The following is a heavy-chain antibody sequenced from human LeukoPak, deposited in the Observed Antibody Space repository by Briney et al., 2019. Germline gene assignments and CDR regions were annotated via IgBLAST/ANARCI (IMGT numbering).Heavy chain of an antibody. J-gene: IGHJ6*02. CDR3: ARGEITMAPYGMDV. Sequence: PSQTLSLTCTVSGGSISGGGYYWSWIRQHPGKGLEWIGYIYYSGSTYYNPSLKSRVTISVDTSKNQFSLKLSSVTAADTAVYYCARGEITMAPYGMDVWGQGTTVTVSS. D-gene: IGHD3-10*01. CDR2: IYYSGST. V-gene: IGHV4-31*03. CDR1: GGSISGGGYY.